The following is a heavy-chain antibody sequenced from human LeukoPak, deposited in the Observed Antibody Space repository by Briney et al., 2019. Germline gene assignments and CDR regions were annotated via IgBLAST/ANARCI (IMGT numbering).Heavy chain of an antibody. V-gene: IGHV3-30*04. CDR1: GFTFSNFA. J-gene: IGHJ4*02. Sequence: PGGSLRLSCAASGFTFSNFAMHWVRQAPGKGLEWVAVISYDGSIKYYADSVKGRFTISRDNSKNTLYLQMNSLRAEDTAVYYCARAGSGWYYFDYWGQGTLVTVSS. CDR3: ARAGSGWYYFDY. D-gene: IGHD6-19*01. CDR2: ISYDGSIK.